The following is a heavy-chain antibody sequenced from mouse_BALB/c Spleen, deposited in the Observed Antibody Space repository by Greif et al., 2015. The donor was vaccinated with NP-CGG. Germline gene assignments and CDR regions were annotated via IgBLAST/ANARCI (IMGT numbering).Heavy chain of an antibody. J-gene: IGHJ4*01. CDR3: ANYRYDYYAMDY. V-gene: IGHV1S56*01. CDR1: GYTFTSYY. Sequence: QVQLKDSGPELVKPGASVRISCKASGYTFTSYYIHWVKQRPGQGLEWIGWIYPGNVNTKYNEKFKGKATLTADKSSSTAYMQLSSLTSEDSAVYFCANYRYDYYAMDYWGQGTSVTVSS. D-gene: IGHD2-14*01. CDR2: IYPGNVNT.